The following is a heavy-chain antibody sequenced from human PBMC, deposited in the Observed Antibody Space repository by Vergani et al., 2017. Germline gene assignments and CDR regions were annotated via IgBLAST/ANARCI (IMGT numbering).Heavy chain of an antibody. V-gene: IGHV3-21*01. D-gene: IGHD3-3*01. CDR3: ARVDTIFGVIIPGDY. CDR2: ISGNNDDV. CDR1: GFTFSHYS. J-gene: IGHJ4*02. Sequence: EVQMVESGGGLVKPGGSLRLSCVASGFTFSHYSMNWVRQAPGKGLEWVSSISGNNDDVYYADSVKGRFTISRDNAKNSLYLDMSSLRAEDTAVYYCARVDTIFGVIIPGDYWGQGTLVTVSS.